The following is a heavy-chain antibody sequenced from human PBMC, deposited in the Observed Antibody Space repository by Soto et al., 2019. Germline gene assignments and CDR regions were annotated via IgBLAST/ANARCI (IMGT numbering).Heavy chain of an antibody. Sequence: GGSLRLSCAASGFTFSSYSMHWVRQAPGKGLEWVAFVSYDGSNRYYADSVKGRFTVSRDNAKNTLYLQMNSLRSEDTAVFYCARELQQWLVSGSGFNYWGQGTLVTVSS. CDR2: VSYDGSNR. V-gene: IGHV3-30-3*01. D-gene: IGHD6-19*01. CDR1: GFTFSSYS. CDR3: ARELQQWLVSGSGFNY. J-gene: IGHJ4*02.